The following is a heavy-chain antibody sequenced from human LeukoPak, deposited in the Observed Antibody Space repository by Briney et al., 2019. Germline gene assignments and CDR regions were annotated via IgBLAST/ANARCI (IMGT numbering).Heavy chain of an antibody. V-gene: IGHV3-23*01. CDR2: ISGSGNTT. CDR3: ARGARDSYGYYYYAMDV. CDR1: QFTFSNYA. Sequence: GGSLRLSCAASQFTFSNYAMSWVRQAPGKGLEWVSAISGSGNTTYFGDSVTGRFTISRDNPKNTVYLQMNSLSAEDTAVYYCARGARDSYGYYYYAMDVWGQGTTVTVSS. J-gene: IGHJ6*02. D-gene: IGHD5-18*01.